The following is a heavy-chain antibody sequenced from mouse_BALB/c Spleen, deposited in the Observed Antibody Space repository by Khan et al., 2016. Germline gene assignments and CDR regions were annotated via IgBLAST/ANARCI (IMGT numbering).Heavy chain of an antibody. V-gene: IGHV5-9*02. CDR1: GFAFSSYD. Sequence: EVELVESGGGLVKPGGSLKLSCAASGFAFSSYDMPWVRQTPEQRLEWVATISSGGSYTYYPDSVQGRFTISRDNARNTPYLQLSSLRSEDTALYYCARRDYGSSDKGFACGGQGTLAAVSA. J-gene: IGHJ3*01. D-gene: IGHD1-1*01. CDR2: ISSGGSYT. CDR3: ARRDYGSSDKGFAC.